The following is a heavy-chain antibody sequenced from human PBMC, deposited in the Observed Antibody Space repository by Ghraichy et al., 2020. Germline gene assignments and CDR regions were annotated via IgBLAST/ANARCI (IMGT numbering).Heavy chain of an antibody. J-gene: IGHJ3*02. D-gene: IGHD6-6*01. CDR1: GGSISSSSYY. CDR3: ARHGGVSIAARRPALDAIDI. V-gene: IGHV4-39*01. Sequence: SETLSLTCTVSGGSISSSSYYWGWIRQPPGKGLEWIGSIYYSGSTYYNPSLKSRVTISVDTSKNQFSLKLSSVTAADTAVYYCARHGGVSIAARRPALDAIDIWGQGTMVTVSS. CDR2: IYYSGST.